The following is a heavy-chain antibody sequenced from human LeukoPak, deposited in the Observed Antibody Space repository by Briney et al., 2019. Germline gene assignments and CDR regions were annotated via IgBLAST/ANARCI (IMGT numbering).Heavy chain of an antibody. CDR3: TRTYYYDSIDYFDY. D-gene: IGHD3-22*01. Sequence: PGGSLRLSCAASGFTFSSYWMHWVRQAPGKGLVWVSRINSDGSSTSYADSVKGRFTISRDNAKNTLYLQMNSLRAEDTAVYYCTRTYYYDSIDYFDYWGQGALVTVSS. CDR1: GFTFSSYW. CDR2: INSDGSST. V-gene: IGHV3-74*01. J-gene: IGHJ4*02.